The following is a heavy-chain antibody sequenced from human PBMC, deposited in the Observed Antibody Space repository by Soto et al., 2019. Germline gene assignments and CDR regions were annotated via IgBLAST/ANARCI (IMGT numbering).Heavy chain of an antibody. J-gene: IGHJ4*02. V-gene: IGHV1-18*01. CDR1: GYSYTTFG. CDR2: MNSNSGKT. CDR3: VRDRLTVTGTKCFDY. D-gene: IGHD4-17*01. Sequence: QVQLVQSGAEVKKPGASVKVSCKPSGYSYTTFGISWVRQAPGKGLEWMGWMNSNSGKTDYAQKFQGRVTLTTDTFTRTAYMDLRSLTSDDTAVYFCVRDRLTVTGTKCFDYWGQGTQVTVSS.